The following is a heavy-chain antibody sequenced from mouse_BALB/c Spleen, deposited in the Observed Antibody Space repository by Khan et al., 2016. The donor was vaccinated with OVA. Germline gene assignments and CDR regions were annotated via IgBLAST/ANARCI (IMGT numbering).Heavy chain of an antibody. V-gene: IGHV2-6*02. CDR2: IWSDGST. D-gene: IGHD2-3*01. J-gene: IGHJ4*01. Sequence: QVQLKQSGPGLVAPSQSLSITCTVSGFSLTSYGVHWVRQPPGKGLEWLVVIWSDGSTDYNSALKSRLSISKDNSKSQVFLKMNSLQTDDTAIYYCARCYDGYSAYYAMDYWGQGTSVTVSS. CDR1: GFSLTSYG. CDR3: ARCYDGYSAYYAMDY.